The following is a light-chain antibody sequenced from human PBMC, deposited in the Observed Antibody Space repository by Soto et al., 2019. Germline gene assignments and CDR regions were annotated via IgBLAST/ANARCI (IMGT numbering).Light chain of an antibody. J-gene: IGKJ1*01. Sequence: DIQMTQSPSTLSASVGDTVIITCRASQTINRWLAWYQQKSGKAPKVLIYMASNLERGAPSRFSGSGSGTAFTLTISKLKTDDFATYYCQQYLSYPWTFGQGTKVEIK. CDR2: MAS. CDR3: QQYLSYPWT. CDR1: QTINRW. V-gene: IGKV1-5*03.